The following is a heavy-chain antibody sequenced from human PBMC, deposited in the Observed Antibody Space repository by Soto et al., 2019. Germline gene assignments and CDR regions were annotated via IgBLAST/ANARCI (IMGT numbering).Heavy chain of an antibody. J-gene: IGHJ6*02. Sequence: ASVKVSCKASGYTFTSYAMHWVRQAPGQRLEWMGWINAGNGNTKYSQKFQGRVTITRDTSASTAYMELSSLRSEDTAVYYCANTPVISGSNSPYYYGMDVWGQGTTVTVSS. CDR2: INAGNGNT. D-gene: IGHD1-26*01. V-gene: IGHV1-3*01. CDR1: GYTFTSYA. CDR3: ANTPVISGSNSPYYYGMDV.